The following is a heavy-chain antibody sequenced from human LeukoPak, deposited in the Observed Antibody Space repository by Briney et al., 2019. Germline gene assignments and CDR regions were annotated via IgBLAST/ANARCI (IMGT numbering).Heavy chain of an antibody. D-gene: IGHD6-13*01. CDR3: AREEYSSRSCDP. V-gene: IGHV1-69*05. CDR2: IIPIFGTA. J-gene: IGHJ5*02. Sequence: GASVKVSCEASGGTFSSYAISWVRQAPGQGLEWMGGIIPIFGTANYAQKFQGRVTITTDESTSTAYMELSSLRSEDTAVYYCAREEYSSRSCDPWGQGTLVTVSS. CDR1: GGTFSSYA.